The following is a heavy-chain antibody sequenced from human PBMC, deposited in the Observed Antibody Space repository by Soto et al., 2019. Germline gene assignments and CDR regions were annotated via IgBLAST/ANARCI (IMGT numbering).Heavy chain of an antibody. D-gene: IGHD7-27*01. CDR1: GYTFASYD. J-gene: IGHJ5*02. CDR2: MSPNGNT. Sequence: ASVKVSCKASGYTFASYDINWVRQATGQGLEWMGWMSPNGNTGYAQEFQGRITMTSDTSITTAYMELSSLRSEDTAVYYCARGVQPGVYPWGPGTLVTVSS. CDR3: ARGVQPGVYP. V-gene: IGHV1-8*01.